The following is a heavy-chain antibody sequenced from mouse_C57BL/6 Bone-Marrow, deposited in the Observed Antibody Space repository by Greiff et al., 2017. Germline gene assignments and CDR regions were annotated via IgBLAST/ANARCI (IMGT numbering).Heavy chain of an antibody. J-gene: IGHJ4*01. Sequence: EVQGVESGGGLVQPKGSLKLSCAASGFSFNTYAMNWVRQAPGKGLEWVARIRSKSNNYATYYADSVKDRFTISRDDSESMLYLQMNNLQTEDTAMYYFVRHGRDYDEGAMDYWGQGTSVTVSS. CDR1: GFSFNTYA. V-gene: IGHV10-1*01. D-gene: IGHD2-4*01. CDR3: VRHGRDYDEGAMDY. CDR2: IRSKSNNYAT.